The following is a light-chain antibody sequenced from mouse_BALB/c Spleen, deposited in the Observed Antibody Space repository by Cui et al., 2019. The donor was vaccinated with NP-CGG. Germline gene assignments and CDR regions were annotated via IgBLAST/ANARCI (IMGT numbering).Light chain of an antibody. J-gene: IGKJ2*01. CDR2: AAT. CDR1: ENIYSN. Sequence: DIQMTQSSASLSVSVGETVTITCRASENIYSNVAWYQQKQGKAPQLLVYAATNLADGVPSRFSGSGSGTQYSLKINSLQSEDFGSYYCQHFWGTPYTFGGGTKLEIK. CDR3: QHFWGTPYT. V-gene: IGKV12-46*01.